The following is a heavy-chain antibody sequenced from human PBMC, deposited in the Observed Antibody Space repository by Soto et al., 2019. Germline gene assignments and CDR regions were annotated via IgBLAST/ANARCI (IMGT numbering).Heavy chain of an antibody. CDR1: GFTFTNYW. CDR3: TPVFGY. CDR2: IDGVGTGT. D-gene: IGHD3-3*01. V-gene: IGHV3-74*01. Sequence: EVQLVQSGGGSVQPGGSLRLSCAASGFTFTNYWMHWVRQVPGKGLVWVSRIDGVGTGTSYSDSVRGRFTISRDNAENTLYLQMTSLRAEDTAVYYCTPVFGYWGQRSPVTVSP. J-gene: IGHJ1*01.